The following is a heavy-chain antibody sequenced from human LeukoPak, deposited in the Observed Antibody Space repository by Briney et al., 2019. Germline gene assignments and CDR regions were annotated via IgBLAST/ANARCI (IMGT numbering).Heavy chain of an antibody. J-gene: IGHJ4*02. CDR1: GFTFSSSG. Sequence: TGGSLRLSCAASGFTFSSSGMHWVRQAPGKGLEWVAVISYDGSNKYYADSVKGRFTISRDNSKNTLYLQMNSLRAEDTAVYYCAKASGSWFGGTDYWGQGTLVTVSS. CDR2: ISYDGSNK. V-gene: IGHV3-30*18. CDR3: AKASGSWFGGTDY. D-gene: IGHD3-10*01.